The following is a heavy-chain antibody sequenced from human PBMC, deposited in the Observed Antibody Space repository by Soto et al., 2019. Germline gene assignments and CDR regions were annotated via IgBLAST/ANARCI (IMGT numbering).Heavy chain of an antibody. D-gene: IGHD3-22*01. V-gene: IGHV4-39*01. Sequence: SETLSLTCTVSGGSISSSSYYWGWIRRPPGKGLEWIGSIYYSGSTYYNPSLKSRVTISVDTSKNQFSLKLSSVTAADTAVYYCARHALYYYDSSEFDYWGQGTLVTVSS. CDR2: IYYSGST. CDR3: ARHALYYYDSSEFDY. CDR1: GGSISSSSYY. J-gene: IGHJ4*02.